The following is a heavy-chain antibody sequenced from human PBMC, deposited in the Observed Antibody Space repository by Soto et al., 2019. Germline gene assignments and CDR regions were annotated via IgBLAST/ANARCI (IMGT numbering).Heavy chain of an antibody. Sequence: QVHLVQSGAEVKKPGSSVKVSCKYSGGTFKTESINWVRQAPGQGLEWMGNILPVFYTADYAPKFQDRVTSSADQAKRTDYMELIGRRSQDMDLCLCARGHEYGGNSDAFDVWGQGTMVTVSS. CDR3: ARGHEYGGNSDAFDV. CDR1: GGTFKTES. V-gene: IGHV1-69*13. D-gene: IGHD4-17*01. J-gene: IGHJ3*01. CDR2: ILPVFYTA.